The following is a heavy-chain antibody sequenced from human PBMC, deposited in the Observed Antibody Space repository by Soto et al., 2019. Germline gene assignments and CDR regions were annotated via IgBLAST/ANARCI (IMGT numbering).Heavy chain of an antibody. Sequence: GGSLRLSCAASGFTFSSYAMHWVRQAPGKGLEYVSAISSYTNYADSVKGRLTISRDNAKNSLYLQMNSLRAEDTAVYYCARHGLGELPVDYWGQGTVVTVSS. J-gene: IGHJ4*02. CDR1: GFTFSSYA. CDR2: ISSYT. D-gene: IGHD3-16*01. V-gene: IGHV3-64*04. CDR3: ARHGLGELPVDY.